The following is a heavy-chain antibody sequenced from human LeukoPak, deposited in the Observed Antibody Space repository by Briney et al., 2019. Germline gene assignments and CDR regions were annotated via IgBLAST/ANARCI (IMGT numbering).Heavy chain of an antibody. CDR3: ARGHGDSSFDY. D-gene: IGHD4-17*01. J-gene: IGHJ4*02. Sequence: SETLSLTCTVSGGSISSSSYYWGWIRQPPGKGLEWIGSIYYSGSTYYNPSLKSRVTMSVDTSKNQFSLKLSSVTAADTAVYYCARGHGDSSFDYWGQGTLVTVSS. V-gene: IGHV4-39*07. CDR1: GGSISSSSYY. CDR2: IYYSGST.